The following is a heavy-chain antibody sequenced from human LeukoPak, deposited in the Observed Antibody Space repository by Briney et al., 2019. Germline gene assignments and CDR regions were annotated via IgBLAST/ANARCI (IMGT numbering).Heavy chain of an antibody. CDR3: TTDYPYYCSSTSCYASEYFQH. CDR1: GFTFSNDW. Sequence: GGSLRLSCAASGFTFSNDWMHWVRQAPGKGLEWVGRIKSKTDGGTTDYAAPVKGRFTISRDDSKNTLYLQMNSLRTEDTAVYYCTTDYPYYCSSTSCYASEYFQHWGQGTLVTVSS. J-gene: IGHJ1*01. V-gene: IGHV3-15*01. D-gene: IGHD2-2*01. CDR2: IKSKTDGGTT.